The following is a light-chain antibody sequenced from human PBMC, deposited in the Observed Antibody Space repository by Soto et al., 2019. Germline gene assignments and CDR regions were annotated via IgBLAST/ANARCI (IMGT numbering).Light chain of an antibody. CDR3: CSYAGSSTFV. J-gene: IGLJ1*01. V-gene: IGLV2-23*03. Sequence: QSVLTQPASVSGSPGQSINISCTGTSSDVGSYNLVSWYQQHPGKAPKLMIYEGSKRPSGVSNRFSGSKSGNTASLTISGLQAEDEADYYCCSYAGSSTFVFGTGIKVAVL. CDR2: EGS. CDR1: SSDVGSYNL.